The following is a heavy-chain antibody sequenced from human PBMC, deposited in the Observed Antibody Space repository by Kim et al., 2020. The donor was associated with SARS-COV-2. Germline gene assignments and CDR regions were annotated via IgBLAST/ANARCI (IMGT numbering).Heavy chain of an antibody. CDR3: ARIAAAAGTNDGMDV. Sequence: KLQGRVTMTTDTSTSTAYMELRSLRSDDTAVYYCARIAAAAGTNDGMDVWGQGTTVTVSS. V-gene: IGHV1-18*01. D-gene: IGHD6-13*01. J-gene: IGHJ6*02.